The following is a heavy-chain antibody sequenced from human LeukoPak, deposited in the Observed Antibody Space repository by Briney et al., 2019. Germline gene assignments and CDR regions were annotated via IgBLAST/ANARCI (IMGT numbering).Heavy chain of an antibody. V-gene: IGHV3-74*01. Sequence: GGSLGLSCATSGFTFSGYWMPGVRQVPGKGLVWVSRVNGDGTSTSYADSVQGRFTISRDNAKNTLYLYMNSLRGDDTAIYFCVRSCSSGSCYGYKDYWGQGTLVTVSS. D-gene: IGHD2-2*01. CDR2: VNGDGTST. CDR1: GFTFSGYW. CDR3: VRSCSSGSCYGYKDY. J-gene: IGHJ4*02.